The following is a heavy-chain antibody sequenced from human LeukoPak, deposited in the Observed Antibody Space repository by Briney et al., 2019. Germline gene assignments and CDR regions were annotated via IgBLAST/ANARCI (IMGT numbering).Heavy chain of an antibody. D-gene: IGHD3-22*01. CDR2: IRHDGSHK. CDR1: GFIFSNYG. CDR3: AKDRYYYDSSGYYFSYDY. V-gene: IGHV3-30*02. J-gene: IGHJ4*02. Sequence: GGSLRLSCTASGFIFSNYGMHWVRQAPGKGLEWVAFIRHDGSHKSYADSVKGRFTISRDNSKNTLYLQMNSLRAEDTAVYYCAKDRYYYDSSGYYFSYDYWGQGTLVTVSS.